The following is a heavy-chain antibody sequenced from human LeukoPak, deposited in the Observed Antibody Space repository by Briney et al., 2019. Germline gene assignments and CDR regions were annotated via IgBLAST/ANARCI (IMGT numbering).Heavy chain of an antibody. V-gene: IGHV3-33*01. CDR1: GFTFSSYG. D-gene: IGHD6-19*01. Sequence: GGSLRLSCAASGFTFSSYGMHWVRRAPGKGLEWVAIIWYDGSNQYYADPVKGRFTISRDNPKNTLYLQMNSLRAEDTAVYYCARDRGTDSSPLDYWGQGTLVTVSS. CDR3: ARDRGTDSSPLDY. CDR2: IWYDGSNQ. J-gene: IGHJ4*02.